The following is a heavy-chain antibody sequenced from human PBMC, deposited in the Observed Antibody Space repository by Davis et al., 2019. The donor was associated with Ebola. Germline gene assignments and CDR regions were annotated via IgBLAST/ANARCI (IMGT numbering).Heavy chain of an antibody. D-gene: IGHD1-26*01. J-gene: IGHJ4*02. CDR2: IKQDGSEK. CDR1: GFTFSSYS. Sequence: GESLKISCAASGFTFSSYSMNWVRQAPGKGLEWVANIKQDGSEKYYVDSVKGRFTISRDNAKNSVYLQMSSVTVEDTAVYYCARRSGTSYDYWGQGSLVTVSS. CDR3: ARRSGTSYDY. V-gene: IGHV3-7*01.